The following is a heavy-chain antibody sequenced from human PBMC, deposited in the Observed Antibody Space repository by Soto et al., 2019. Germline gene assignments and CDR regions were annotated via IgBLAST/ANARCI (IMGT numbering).Heavy chain of an antibody. V-gene: IGHV5-51*01. CDR3: ARQGQRITIFGVVNPYHWFDP. Sequence: ISCKGSGYSFTSYWIGWVRQMPGKGLEWMGIIYPGDSDTRYSPSFQGQVTISADKSISTAYLQWSSLKASDTAMYYCARQGQRITIFGVVNPYHWFDPWGQGTLVTVSS. CDR1: GYSFTSYW. CDR2: IYPGDSDT. D-gene: IGHD3-3*01. J-gene: IGHJ5*02.